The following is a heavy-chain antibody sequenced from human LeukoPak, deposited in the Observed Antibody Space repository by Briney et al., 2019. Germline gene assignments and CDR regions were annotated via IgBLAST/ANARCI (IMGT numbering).Heavy chain of an antibody. J-gene: IGHJ5*02. CDR3: ARVPLGYCSGGSCYIDP. Sequence: PSETLSLPCTVSGGPISSYYWSWIRQPAGKGLEWIGRIYTSGSTNYNPSLKSRVTMSVDTSKNQFSLKLSSVTAADTAVYYCARVPLGYCSGGSCYIDPWGQGTLVTVSS. D-gene: IGHD2-15*01. V-gene: IGHV4-4*07. CDR2: IYTSGST. CDR1: GGPISSYY.